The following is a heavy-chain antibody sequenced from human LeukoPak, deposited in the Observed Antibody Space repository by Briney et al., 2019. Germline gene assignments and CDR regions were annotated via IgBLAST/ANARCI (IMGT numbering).Heavy chain of an antibody. D-gene: IGHD3-10*01. CDR2: ISAYNGNT. Sequence: GASVKVSCKASGGTFSSYAISWVRQAPGQGLEWMGWISAYNGNTNYAQKLQGRVTMTTDTSTSTAYMELRSLRSDDTAVYYCAVGELGTKVDYWGQGTLVTVSS. V-gene: IGHV1-18*01. CDR3: AVGELGTKVDY. CDR1: GGTFSSYA. J-gene: IGHJ4*02.